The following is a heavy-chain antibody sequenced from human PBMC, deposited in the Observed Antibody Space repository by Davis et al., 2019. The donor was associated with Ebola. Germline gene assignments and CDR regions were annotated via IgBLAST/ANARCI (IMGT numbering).Heavy chain of an antibody. D-gene: IGHD2-2*01. V-gene: IGHV4-34*01. Sequence: MPSETLSLTCAVYGGSFSGYYWSWIRQPPGKGLEWIGEINHSGSTNYNPSLKSRVTISVDTSTRQVSLRLNSVTAADTAIYYCARGRPIVVEPTVMGFSDLDYWGQGTLVTVSS. J-gene: IGHJ4*02. CDR1: GGSFSGYY. CDR2: INHSGST. CDR3: ARGRPIVVEPTVMGFSDLDY.